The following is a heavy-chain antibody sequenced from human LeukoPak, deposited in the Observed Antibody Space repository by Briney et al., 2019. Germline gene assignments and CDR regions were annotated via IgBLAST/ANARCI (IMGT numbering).Heavy chain of an antibody. D-gene: IGHD2-15*01. CDR1: GFTFSSYA. CDR3: ARVHSISGYYDY. Sequence: GGSLRLSCAASGFTFSSYAMHWVRQAPGKGLEYVSAISSNGGSTYYANSVKGRFTISRDNSKNTLYLQMGSLRAEDMAVYYCARVHSISGYYDYWGQGTLVTVSS. CDR2: ISSNGGST. J-gene: IGHJ4*02. V-gene: IGHV3-64*01.